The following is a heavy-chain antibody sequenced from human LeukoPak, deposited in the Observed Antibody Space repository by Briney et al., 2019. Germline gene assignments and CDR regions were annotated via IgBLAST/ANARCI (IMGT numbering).Heavy chain of an antibody. CDR2: IYTSGST. CDR1: GGSISSYY. D-gene: IGHD6-13*01. Sequence: SETLSLTCTVSGGSISSYYWSWIRQPAGKGLEWIGRIYTSGSTNYNPSLKSRVTMSVDTSKNQFSLKLSSVTAADTAVSYCARDQDTAAANWFDPWGQGTLVTVSS. J-gene: IGHJ5*02. V-gene: IGHV4-4*07. CDR3: ARDQDTAAANWFDP.